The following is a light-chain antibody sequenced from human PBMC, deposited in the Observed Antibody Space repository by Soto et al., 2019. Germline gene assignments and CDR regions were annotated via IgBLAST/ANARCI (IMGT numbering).Light chain of an antibody. CDR1: HSVSSSY. Sequence: EIVLTQSPGTLSLSPGERATLSCRASHSVSSSYLGWYQQKPGQAPRLLIYGASSRATGIPDRFSGSGSGTDFTLTISRLEPEDFAVFYCQQYSSSPRTFGQGTKVEIK. J-gene: IGKJ1*01. CDR2: GAS. CDR3: QQYSSSPRT. V-gene: IGKV3-20*01.